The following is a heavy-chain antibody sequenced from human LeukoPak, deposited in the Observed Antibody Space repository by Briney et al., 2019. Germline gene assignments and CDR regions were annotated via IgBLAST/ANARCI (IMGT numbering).Heavy chain of an antibody. CDR1: GGSVSSGSYY. V-gene: IGHV4-61*01. J-gene: IGHJ4*02. CDR2: IYYSGST. D-gene: IGHD2-15*01. CDR3: ARDYGLGYCSGGSCYRRFYYFDY. Sequence: SETLSLTCTVSGGSVSSGSYYWSWIRQPPGKGLEWIGYIYYSGSTNYNPSLKSRVTISVDTSKNQFSLKLSSVTAADTAVYYCARDYGLGYCSGGSCYRRFYYFDYWGRGTLVTVSS.